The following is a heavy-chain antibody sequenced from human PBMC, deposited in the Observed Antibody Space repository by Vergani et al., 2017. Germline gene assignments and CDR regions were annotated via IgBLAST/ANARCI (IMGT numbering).Heavy chain of an antibody. CDR3: ARDTYRFFDF. J-gene: IGHJ4*02. CDR1: GFTFSNAW. CDR2: IQQDGSET. Sequence: EVQLVESGGGLVKPGGSLRLSCAASGFTFSNAWMGWVRQAPGKGLEWVANIQQDGSETYYVDSVKGRFTISRDSAKNSMYLQMNSLRAEDTAVYYCARDTYRFFDFWGQGTLVTVSS. D-gene: IGHD2/OR15-2a*01. V-gene: IGHV3-7*01.